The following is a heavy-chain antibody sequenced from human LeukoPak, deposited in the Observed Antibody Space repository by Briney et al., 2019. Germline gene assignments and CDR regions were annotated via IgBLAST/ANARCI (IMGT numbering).Heavy chain of an antibody. CDR1: GYTFTGYY. Sequence: GASVKVSCKASGYTFTGYYMHWVRQAPGQGVEWMGWINPNSGGTNYAQKFQGRVTMTRDTSISTAYMELSRLRSDDTAVYYCARRAHDSSGYYDYWGQGTLVTVSS. J-gene: IGHJ4*02. D-gene: IGHD3-22*01. CDR3: ARRAHDSSGYYDY. V-gene: IGHV1-2*02. CDR2: INPNSGGT.